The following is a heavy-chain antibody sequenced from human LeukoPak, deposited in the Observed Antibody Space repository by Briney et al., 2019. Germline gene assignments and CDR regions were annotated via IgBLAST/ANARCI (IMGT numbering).Heavy chain of an antibody. CDR1: GTTASSNY. Sequence: GSLSPSCAASGTTASSNYIRWGRQPPGKGVEWFSVIYSAGITYYADTGKGRFSICRDTPKNTLYLQMSSLRAEDTAVYYCARAAVDSSGLYYFDTCGERTLVSVSS. CDR2: IYSAGIT. J-gene: IGHJ4*02. V-gene: IGHV3-53*03. D-gene: IGHD6-19*01. CDR3: ARAAVDSSGLYYFDT.